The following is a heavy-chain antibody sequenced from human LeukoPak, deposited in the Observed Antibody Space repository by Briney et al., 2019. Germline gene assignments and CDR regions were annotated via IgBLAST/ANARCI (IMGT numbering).Heavy chain of an antibody. D-gene: IGHD1-26*01. CDR1: GGSISSSSYY. CDR3: ARGGDSGSYSY. CDR2: IYYSGST. V-gene: IGHV4-39*01. Sequence: PSETLSLTCTVSGGSISSSSYYGGWIRQPPGKGLEWIGSIYYSGSTYYNPSLKSRVTISVDTSKNQFSLKLSSVTAADTAVYYCARGGDSGSYSYWGQGTLVTVSS. J-gene: IGHJ4*02.